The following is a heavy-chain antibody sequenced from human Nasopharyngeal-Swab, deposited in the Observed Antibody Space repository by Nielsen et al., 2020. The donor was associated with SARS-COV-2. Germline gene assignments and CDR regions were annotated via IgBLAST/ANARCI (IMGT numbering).Heavy chain of an antibody. J-gene: IGHJ5*02. CDR1: GYSFVHHW. Sequence: GESLKISCMASGYSFVHHWIGWVRQKPGPGLEWMGMVYPGNSEVAYNPSFQGQVTISADSSINTAYLQWSRLKPSDTAMYFCARRAARDGYNYEVDPWGQGTLVTVSS. V-gene: IGHV5-51*01. D-gene: IGHD5-24*01. CDR2: VYPGNSEV. CDR3: ARRAARDGYNYEVDP.